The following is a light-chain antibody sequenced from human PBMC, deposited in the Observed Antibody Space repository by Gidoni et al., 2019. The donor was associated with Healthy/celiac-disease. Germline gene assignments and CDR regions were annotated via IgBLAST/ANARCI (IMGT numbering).Light chain of an antibody. CDR3: AAWDDSLNGWV. CDR1: SSNIGSNT. V-gene: IGLV1-44*01. J-gene: IGLJ3*02. CDR2: SNN. Sequence: QSVLPQPPSASGPPGQRVTISCSGSSSNIGSNTVNWYQQLPGTAPKLLSYSNNQRPSGVPDRFSGSKSGTSASLAISGRQSEDEADYYCAAWDDSLNGWVFGGGTKLTVL.